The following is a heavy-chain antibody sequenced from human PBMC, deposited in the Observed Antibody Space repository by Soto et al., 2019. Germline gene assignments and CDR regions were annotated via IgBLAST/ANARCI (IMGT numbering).Heavy chain of an antibody. CDR3: ARIGVVGATSPDY. CDR2: ISSSSSTI. J-gene: IGHJ4*02. D-gene: IGHD1-26*01. V-gene: IGHV3-48*01. Sequence: GGSLRLSCAASGFTFSSYSMNWVRQDPGKGLEWVSYISSSSSTIYYADSVKGRFTISRDNAKNSLYLQMNSLRAEDTAVYYCARIGVVGATSPDYWGQGTLVTVSS. CDR1: GFTFSSYS.